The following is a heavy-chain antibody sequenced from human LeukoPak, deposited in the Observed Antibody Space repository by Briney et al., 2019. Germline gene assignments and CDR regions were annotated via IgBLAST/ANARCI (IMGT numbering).Heavy chain of an antibody. CDR3: ARTPPATGAYYFDY. J-gene: IGHJ4*02. V-gene: IGHV3-21*01. D-gene: IGHD1-1*01. CDR1: GFTFSSYE. CDR2: ISSSSSYI. Sequence: GGSLRLSCAASGFTFSSYEMNWVRQAPGKGLEWVSSISSSSSYIYYADSVKGRFTISRDNAKNSLYLQMNSLRAEDTAVYYCARTPPATGAYYFDYWGQGTLVTVSS.